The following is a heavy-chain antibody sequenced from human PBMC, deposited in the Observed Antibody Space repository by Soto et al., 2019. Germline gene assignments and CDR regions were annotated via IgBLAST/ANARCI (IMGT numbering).Heavy chain of an antibody. Sequence: GESLKISCKGSGYSFTSYWIGWVRQMPGKGLEWMGIIYPGDSDTRYSPSFQGQVTISADKSISTAYLQWSSLKASDTAMYYCARQPGQLVPIGYMDVWGKGTTVTVSS. D-gene: IGHD6-6*01. CDR3: ARQPGQLVPIGYMDV. J-gene: IGHJ6*03. V-gene: IGHV5-51*01. CDR1: GYSFTSYW. CDR2: IYPGDSDT.